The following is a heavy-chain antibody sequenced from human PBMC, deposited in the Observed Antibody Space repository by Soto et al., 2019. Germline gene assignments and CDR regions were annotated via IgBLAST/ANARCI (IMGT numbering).Heavy chain of an antibody. V-gene: IGHV1-69*04. CDR3: ARDESDYGDSNWFDP. CDR1: GGTFRNYV. CDR2: IVPILGIA. D-gene: IGHD4-17*01. Sequence: GASVKVSCKASGGTFRNYVVSWVRQAPRQGLEWMGRIVPILGIANYAQKFQGRITITADKSTSTAYMELSSLRFEDTAVYYCARDESDYGDSNWFDPWGQGTLVTVSS. J-gene: IGHJ5*02.